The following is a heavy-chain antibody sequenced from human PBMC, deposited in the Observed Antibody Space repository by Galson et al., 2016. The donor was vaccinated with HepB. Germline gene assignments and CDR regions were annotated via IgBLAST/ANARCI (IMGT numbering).Heavy chain of an antibody. J-gene: IGHJ4*02. Sequence: SLRLSCAGSGFTFSSYWMTWVRQAPGKGLEWVAGIWYDGSDEYYADSVKGRFSISRDNSKDTLFLQMNSLRAEDTALYYCAKDAGSSVSYYYFDYWGQGTLVTVSS. CDR1: GFTFSSYW. CDR3: AKDAGSSVSYYYFDY. D-gene: IGHD2-2*01. CDR2: IWYDGSDE. V-gene: IGHV3-33*03.